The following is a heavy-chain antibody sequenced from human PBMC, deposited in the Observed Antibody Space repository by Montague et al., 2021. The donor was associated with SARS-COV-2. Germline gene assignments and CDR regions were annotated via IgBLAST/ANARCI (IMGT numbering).Heavy chain of an antibody. V-gene: IGHV4-39*07. Sequence: SETLSLTCTVSGGAISGSSYYWGWIRQPPGKGLEWIGSIYYSGGTYYNPSLKSRVTISVDTSKNQFSLKLSSVTAADTAVYYCARDTGITMLVVVNGYGLDFWGQGTTVTVSS. D-gene: IGHD3-22*01. J-gene: IGHJ6*02. CDR3: ARDTGITMLVVVNGYGLDF. CDR2: IYYSGGT. CDR1: GGAISGSSYY.